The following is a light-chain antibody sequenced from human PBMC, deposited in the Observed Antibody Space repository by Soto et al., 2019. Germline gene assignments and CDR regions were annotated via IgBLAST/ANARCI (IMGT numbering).Light chain of an antibody. Sequence: EIVLTQSPGTLSLSPGERATLSCRASQSVSGSYLAWYQKKPGQAPRLLICGASSRATGIPDRFSGSGSGTDFTLTISRLEPEDFAVYYCQQYVSLPWTFGQGTKVEIK. CDR3: QQYVSLPWT. CDR2: GAS. J-gene: IGKJ1*01. CDR1: QSVSGSY. V-gene: IGKV3-20*01.